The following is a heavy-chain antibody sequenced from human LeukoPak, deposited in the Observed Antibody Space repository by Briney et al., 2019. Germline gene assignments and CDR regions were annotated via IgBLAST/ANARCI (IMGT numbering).Heavy chain of an antibody. CDR2: LYSGGST. V-gene: IGHV3-53*01. CDR3: ARDTRGPCNVGSCFWYYFDD. J-gene: IGHJ4*02. D-gene: IGHD2-15*01. Sequence: PGGSLRLSCAASGFTVSSNYMSWVRQAPGKGLEWVSVLYSGGSTFYADSVKGRFTISRDNAKNTLYLQMNGLRAEDTAVYYCARDTRGPCNVGSCFWYYFDDWGQGTLVTVSS. CDR1: GFTVSSNY.